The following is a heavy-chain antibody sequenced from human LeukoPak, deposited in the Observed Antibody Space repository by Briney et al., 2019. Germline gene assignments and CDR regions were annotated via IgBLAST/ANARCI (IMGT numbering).Heavy chain of an antibody. D-gene: IGHD3-10*01. Sequence: PSETLSLTCAVSGYSISSGYYWGWIRQPPGKGLGWIGSIYHSGSTYYNPSLKSRVTISVDTSKNQFSLKLSSVTAADTAVYYCARASGGEVSYFDYWGQGTLVTVSS. J-gene: IGHJ4*02. V-gene: IGHV4-38-2*01. CDR2: IYHSGST. CDR1: GYSISSGYY. CDR3: ARASGGEVSYFDY.